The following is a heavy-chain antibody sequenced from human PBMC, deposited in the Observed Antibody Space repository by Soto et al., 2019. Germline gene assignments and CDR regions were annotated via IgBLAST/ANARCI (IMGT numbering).Heavy chain of an antibody. D-gene: IGHD1-1*01. J-gene: IGHJ5*02. Sequence: PSEILSVTCNVFGACLGGFYWSWIRHPTGKGLEWIGRIYATGSTDYNPYLKSRLTMSVDMSKKQFSMTLRSVPAADTAMYYCVRDGTKNLRDWFDPWGQGILVTLSS. CDR1: GACLGGFY. CDR3: VRDGTKNLRDWFDP. CDR2: IYATGST. V-gene: IGHV4-4*07.